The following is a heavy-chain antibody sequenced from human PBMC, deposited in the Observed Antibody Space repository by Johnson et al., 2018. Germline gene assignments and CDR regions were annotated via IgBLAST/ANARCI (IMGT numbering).Heavy chain of an antibody. CDR2: IIPMFDTT. CDR3: ARDGQAFDI. V-gene: IGHV1-69*01. CDR1: GGTFSSYA. J-gene: IGHJ3*02. Sequence: QVQLVESGAEVKKPVSSVKVSCKASGGTFSSYALNWVRQAPGQGLEWMGGIIPMFDTTKYAKKFQGRVTFTADESSTTAYMELSGLTSEDTAIYYWARDGQAFDIWGQGTMGTVSA.